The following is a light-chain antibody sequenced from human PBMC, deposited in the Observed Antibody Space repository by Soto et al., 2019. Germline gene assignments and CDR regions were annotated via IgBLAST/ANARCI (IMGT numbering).Light chain of an antibody. CDR2: GAS. J-gene: IGKJ1*01. CDR1: QSVSSNY. Sequence: EIVLTQSPGTLSLSPGERATLSCRASQSVSSNYLAWYQQKPGQAPWLLISGASSRATGIPDRFTGSGSGTDFSLTISRLEPEDFAVYYCQQYGTSPGTFGQGTKVEIK. CDR3: QQYGTSPGT. V-gene: IGKV3-20*01.